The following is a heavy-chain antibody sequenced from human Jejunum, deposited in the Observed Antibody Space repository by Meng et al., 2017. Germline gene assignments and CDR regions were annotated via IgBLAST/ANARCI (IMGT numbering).Heavy chain of an antibody. CDR1: GDSITTNTY. CDR2: IDHRGSP. CDR3: AKHGGYYQHY. Sequence: LQLQESGPGLVKPSGTLSLTCTVSGDSITTNTYWSWVRQSPEKGLEWIGQIDHRGSPYYNPSLKSRVTMSVDKSKSQVSLQLTSVTAADTAVYYCAKHGGYYQHYWGQGTLVTVSS. D-gene: IGHD3-22*01. V-gene: IGHV4-4*02. J-gene: IGHJ4*02.